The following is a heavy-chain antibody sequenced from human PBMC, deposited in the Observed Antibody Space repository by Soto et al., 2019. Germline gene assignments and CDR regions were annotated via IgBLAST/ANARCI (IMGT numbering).Heavy chain of an antibody. J-gene: IGHJ4*02. Sequence: ETLSLTCIVSGESISSSSYYWGWIRQPPGKGLEWIGSIYYSGRTYYNPSFKSRVTISIDTSKNQFSLKLSSVTATDTAVYYCARQRTTVVTQAYFDYWGQGALVTVS. D-gene: IGHD2-21*02. CDR2: IYYSGRT. CDR1: GESISSSSYY. V-gene: IGHV4-39*01. CDR3: ARQRTTVVTQAYFDY.